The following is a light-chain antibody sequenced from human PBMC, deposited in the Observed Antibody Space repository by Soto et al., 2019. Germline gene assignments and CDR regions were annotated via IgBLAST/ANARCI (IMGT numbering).Light chain of an antibody. CDR2: WAS. V-gene: IGKV4-1*01. CDR3: QQYYSTPPT. J-gene: IGKJ1*01. CDR1: QSVLYSSNNKNY. Sequence: DIVMTQSPDSLAVSLGERATINCKSSQSVLYSSNNKNYLAWYQQKPGQPPKLLIYWASTRESGVPDRFSGSGSGTDFNLTISSLQAEDVAVYYCQQYYSTPPTFGQVTKVEIK.